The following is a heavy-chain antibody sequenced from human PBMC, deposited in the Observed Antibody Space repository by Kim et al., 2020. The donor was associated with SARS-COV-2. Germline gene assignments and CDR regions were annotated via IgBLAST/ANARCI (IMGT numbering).Heavy chain of an antibody. V-gene: IGHV3-21*01. J-gene: IGHJ2*01. CDR3: ARDRRGVTTPVQNWYFDL. D-gene: IGHD4-17*01. Sequence: GGSLRLSCEASGFTFSSYSMNWVRQAPGKGLEWVSSISSSSYYIHYADSVKGRFTISRDSAKNSLYLQMNSLRAEDTAVYYCARDRRGVTTPVQNWYFDLWGRGTLVTVSS. CDR1: GFTFSSYS. CDR2: ISSSSYYI.